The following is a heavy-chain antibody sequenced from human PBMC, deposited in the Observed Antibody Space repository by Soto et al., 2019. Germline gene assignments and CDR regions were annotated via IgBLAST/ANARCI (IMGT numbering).Heavy chain of an antibody. CDR3: ARDRGIVVVPAAMQNDY. CDR1: GYTFTSYG. J-gene: IGHJ4*02. Sequence: ASVKVSCKASGYTFTSYGISWVRQAPGQGLEWMGWISAHNGNTNYAQKLQGRVTMTTDTSTSTAYMELRSLRSDDTAVYYCARDRGIVVVPAAMQNDYWGQGTLVTVSS. D-gene: IGHD2-2*01. V-gene: IGHV1-18*01. CDR2: ISAHNGNT.